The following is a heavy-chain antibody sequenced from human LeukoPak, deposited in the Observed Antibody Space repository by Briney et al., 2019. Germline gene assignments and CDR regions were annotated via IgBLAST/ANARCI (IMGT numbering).Heavy chain of an antibody. CDR3: ATATQPRGYFLH. Sequence: GASVKVSCKGSGYTFTTYSLAWVRQAPGQSLEWMGWISVNNGGTNYAQSFQDRVTLTRDASTNTAYLELRSLRSDDTAIIYCATATQPRGYFLHWGQGTLVTVSS. D-gene: IGHD2-2*01. CDR2: ISVNNGGT. CDR1: GYTFTTYS. V-gene: IGHV1-18*01. J-gene: IGHJ1*01.